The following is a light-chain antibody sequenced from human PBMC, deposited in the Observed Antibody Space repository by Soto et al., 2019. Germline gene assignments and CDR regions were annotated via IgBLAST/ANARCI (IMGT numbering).Light chain of an antibody. V-gene: IGLV2-18*02. CDR2: EVS. Sequence: QSAPTQPRSVSGSPGQSVTISCTGTSSDVDAYKRVSWYQQPPGSAPKLIIYEVSNRPSGVPDRFSGSKSGNTASLSISGLQAEDEADSYCYSYVGSHPWVFGPGTKLTVL. J-gene: IGLJ1*01. CDR1: SSDVDAYKR. CDR3: YSYVGSHPWV.